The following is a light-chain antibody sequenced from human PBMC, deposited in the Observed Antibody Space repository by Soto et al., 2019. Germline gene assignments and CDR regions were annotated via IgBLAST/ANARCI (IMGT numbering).Light chain of an antibody. CDR2: ADS. CDR3: QQYKDWPPLT. CDR1: QSVRVY. J-gene: IGKJ4*01. Sequence: EIILTQSPGTLSVSPGETVTLVCRASQSVRVYLAWYQQKSGQPPRLLIHADSDRATGVPARFSGSGSGTEFTLTISRLQSEDFVTYYCQQYKDWPPLTFGGGTRVDIK. V-gene: IGKV3-15*01.